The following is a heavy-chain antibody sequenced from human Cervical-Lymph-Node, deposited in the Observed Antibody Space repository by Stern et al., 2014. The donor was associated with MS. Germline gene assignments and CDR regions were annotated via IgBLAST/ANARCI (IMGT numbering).Heavy chain of an antibody. CDR2: ISNDGNEK. CDR1: GFTLRSYG. Sequence: VQLVESGGGVVQPGRSLRLSCAASGFTLRSYGMHWVRQAPGKGLEWVAVISNDGNEKYYTDSVNGRFTISRDNSKNTLYLQMNSLRTEDTAVYYCAKDRLFCSGGGCYAMDVWGQGTTVTVSS. CDR3: AKDRLFCSGGGCYAMDV. V-gene: IGHV3-30*18. J-gene: IGHJ6*02. D-gene: IGHD2-15*01.